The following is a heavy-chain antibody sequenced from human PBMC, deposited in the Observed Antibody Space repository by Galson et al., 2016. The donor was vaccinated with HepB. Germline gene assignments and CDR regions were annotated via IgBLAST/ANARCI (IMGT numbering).Heavy chain of an antibody. CDR1: GFIFSDYY. CDR2: ISSTGSTT. V-gene: IGHV3-11*01. Sequence: SLRLSCAASGFIFSDYYMIWVRQTPGKGLDCLSYISSTGSTTYCAESVKGRFTISRDYAKNSLYLQMNSLRAEDTAVYYCAGGAVTGGFHIWGQGTTVIVSS. D-gene: IGHD4-17*01. CDR3: AGGAVTGGFHI. J-gene: IGHJ3*02.